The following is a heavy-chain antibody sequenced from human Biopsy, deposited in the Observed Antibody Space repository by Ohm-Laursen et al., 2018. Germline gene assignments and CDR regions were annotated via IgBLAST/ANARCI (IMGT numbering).Heavy chain of an antibody. J-gene: IGHJ5*01. Sequence: SLRLSCTASGFSFRDNYMDRVRQAPGKGLEWVGRIRDKANSYTTDYAASVKGRFTISRDDSKNSLYPQMNSLKTEDTALYYCARAGRYCSGGGCYSWFDSWGQGTLVTVSS. D-gene: IGHD2-15*01. CDR1: GFSFRDNY. V-gene: IGHV3-72*01. CDR2: IRDKANSYTT. CDR3: ARAGRYCSGGGCYSWFDS.